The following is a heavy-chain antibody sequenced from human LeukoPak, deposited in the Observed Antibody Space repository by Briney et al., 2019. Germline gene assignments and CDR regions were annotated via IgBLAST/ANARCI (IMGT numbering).Heavy chain of an antibody. CDR3: ARRRGGDYGMYYYYYMDV. Sequence: KPSETLSLTCAVYGGSFSGYYWSWIRQPPGKGLEWIGYIYYSGSTNYNPSLKSRVTISVDTSKNQFSLKLSSVTAADTAVYYCARRRGGDYGMYYYYYMDVWGKGTTVTVSS. CDR1: GGSFSGYY. CDR2: IYYSGST. J-gene: IGHJ6*03. V-gene: IGHV4-59*01. D-gene: IGHD4-17*01.